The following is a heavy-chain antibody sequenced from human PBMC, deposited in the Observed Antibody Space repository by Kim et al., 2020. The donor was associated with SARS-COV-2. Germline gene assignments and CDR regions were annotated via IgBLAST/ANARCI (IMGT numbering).Heavy chain of an antibody. CDR3: ARQFKQWLVLPGAFDI. Sequence: SETLSLTCTVSGGSISSSSYYWGWIRQPPGKGLEWIGSIYYSGSTYYNPSLKSRVTISVDTSKNQFSLKLSSVTAADTAVYYCARQFKQWLVLPGAFDIWGQGTMVTVSS. CDR1: GGSISSSSYY. V-gene: IGHV4-39*01. J-gene: IGHJ3*02. CDR2: IYYSGST. D-gene: IGHD6-19*01.